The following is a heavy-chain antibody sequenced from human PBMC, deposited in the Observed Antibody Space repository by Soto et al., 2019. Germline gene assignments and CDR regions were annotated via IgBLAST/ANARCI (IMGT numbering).Heavy chain of an antibody. CDR1: GFNFTNHV. CDR2: ISNSDDVG. D-gene: IGHD3-16*01. CDR3: AKTVGATKVEDY. Sequence: EVQLLESGGALIQPTGSLRLSCSASGFNFTNHVINWVRQAPGKGLEWVSSISNSDDVGFYADSLRGRFIVSRDISTNSVFLQMNFLRVEDTAIYYCAKTVGATKVEDYWGQGTLVTGSS. V-gene: IGHV3-23*01. J-gene: IGHJ4*02.